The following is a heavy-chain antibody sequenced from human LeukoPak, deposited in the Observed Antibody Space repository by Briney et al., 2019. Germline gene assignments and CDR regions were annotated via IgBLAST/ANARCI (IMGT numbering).Heavy chain of an antibody. CDR1: GLTFSTYA. Sequence: GGSLRLSCVVSGLTFSTYAMSWVRQAPGKGLEWVSAISASGAGTFHADSVKGRFSISRDNSKNMLHLQMDSLRAEDTAIYYCAKNVFEGDGFDYWGQGTLVTVSS. J-gene: IGHJ4*02. CDR3: AKNVFEGDGFDY. V-gene: IGHV3-23*01. D-gene: IGHD3-16*01. CDR2: ISASGAGT.